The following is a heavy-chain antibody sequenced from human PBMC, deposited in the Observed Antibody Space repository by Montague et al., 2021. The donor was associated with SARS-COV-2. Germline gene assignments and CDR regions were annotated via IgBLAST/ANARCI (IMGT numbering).Heavy chain of an antibody. J-gene: IGHJ4*02. CDR3: ARWDPQTLTLIGLRGKSGIDY. CDR2: INHSGAT. CDR1: GGSFSGYY. V-gene: IGHV4-34*01. D-gene: IGHD4-23*01. Sequence: SETLSLTCAVYGGSFSGYYWTWIRQSPGKGLEWIAEINHSGATNYNFNPSLRSRVTISVDTSKIQFSLKLSSVTAADTGVYYCARWDPQTLTLIGLRGKSGIDYWGQGTLVTVSS.